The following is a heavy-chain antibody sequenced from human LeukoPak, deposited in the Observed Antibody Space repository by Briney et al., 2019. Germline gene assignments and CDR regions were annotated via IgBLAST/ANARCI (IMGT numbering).Heavy chain of an antibody. CDR3: ATQGCSGGSCYFDY. CDR2: FDPEDGET. J-gene: IGHJ4*02. CDR1: GYTLTELS. V-gene: IGHV1-24*01. D-gene: IGHD2-15*01. Sequence: ASVKVSCKVSGYTLTELSMHWVRQAPGKGLEWMGGFDPEDGETIYAQKFQGRVTMTEDTSTDTAYMELSSLRSEDTAVYYCATQGCSGGSCYFDYWGQGTLVTVSS.